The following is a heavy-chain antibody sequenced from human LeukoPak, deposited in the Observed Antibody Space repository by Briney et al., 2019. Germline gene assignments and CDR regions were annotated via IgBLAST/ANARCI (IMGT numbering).Heavy chain of an antibody. J-gene: IGHJ4*02. CDR3: AREEGGYFDY. D-gene: IGHD3-16*01. CDR2: INWNGGST. V-gene: IGHV3-20*04. Sequence: GGSLRLSCAASGFSFDDYDMSWVRQAPGKGLEWVSGINWNGGSTGYADSVKGRFTISRDNAKNSLYLQMSSLRAEDTALYYCAREEGGYFDYWGQGTLVTVSS. CDR1: GFSFDDYD.